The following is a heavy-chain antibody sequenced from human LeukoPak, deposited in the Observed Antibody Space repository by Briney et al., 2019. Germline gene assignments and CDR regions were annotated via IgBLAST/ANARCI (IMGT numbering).Heavy chain of an antibody. V-gene: IGHV3-23*01. J-gene: IGHJ4*02. CDR1: GFTFSSYS. Sequence: GGSLRLSCAASGFTFSSYSMNWVRQAPGKGLEWVSAISGSGGSTYYADSVKGRFTISRDNSKNTLYLQMNSLRAEDTAVYYCAKGGRWAHYYFDYWGQGTLVTVSS. CDR3: AKGGRWAHYYFDY. D-gene: IGHD3-16*01. CDR2: ISGSGGST.